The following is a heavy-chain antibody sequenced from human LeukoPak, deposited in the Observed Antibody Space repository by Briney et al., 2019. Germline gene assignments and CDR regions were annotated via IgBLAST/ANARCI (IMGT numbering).Heavy chain of an antibody. CDR2: INHSGST. J-gene: IGHJ4*02. V-gene: IGHV4-34*01. Sequence: PSETLSLTCAVYGGSFSGYYWSRIRQPPGKGLEWIGEINHSGSTNYNPSLKSRVTISVDTSKSQFSLKLSSVTAADTAVYYCARGRAVTGFDYWGQGTLVTVSS. CDR1: GGSFSGYY. CDR3: ARGRAVTGFDY. D-gene: IGHD2-21*02.